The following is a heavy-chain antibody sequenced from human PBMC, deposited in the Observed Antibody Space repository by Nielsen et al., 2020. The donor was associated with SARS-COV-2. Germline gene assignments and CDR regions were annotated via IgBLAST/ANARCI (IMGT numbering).Heavy chain of an antibody. J-gene: IGHJ4*02. CDR1: GYSISSGYY. V-gene: IGHV4-38-2*02. CDR3: ASRFFLDY. CDR2: IYHRGST. D-gene: IGHD3-3*01. Sequence: SETLSLTCTVSGYSISSGYYWGRNRQPPGERLEGIGSIYHRGSTCYNPSLKRRVTRSEDTSKNQFATRLSSLTAADTAVYYCASRFFLDYWGQGTLVTVSS.